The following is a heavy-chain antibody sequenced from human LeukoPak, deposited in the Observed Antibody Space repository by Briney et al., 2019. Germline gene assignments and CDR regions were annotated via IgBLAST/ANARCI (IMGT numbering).Heavy chain of an antibody. J-gene: IGHJ4*02. D-gene: IGHD6-19*01. CDR2: MYYTGSS. CDR1: GASISRYY. Sequence: SETLSLTCTVSGASISRYYWSWIRQPPGKGLEWIGDMYYTGSSNYNPSLKSRVTISVDTSKNQFSLKLSSVTAADTAVYYCARRGYSSGFYYFDYWGQGALVTVSS. V-gene: IGHV4-59*08. CDR3: ARRGYSSGFYYFDY.